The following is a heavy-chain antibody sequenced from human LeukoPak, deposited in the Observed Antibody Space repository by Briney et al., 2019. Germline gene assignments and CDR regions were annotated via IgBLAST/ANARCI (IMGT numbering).Heavy chain of an antibody. Sequence: SETLSLTCAVSGYSISSGYYWGWIRQPPGKGLEWIGSIYHGGNTYYNPSLKSRVTISVDTSKNQFSLKLSSVTAADTAIYYCANTATYSYCYMDVWGKGTTVTVSS. CDR2: IYHGGNT. J-gene: IGHJ6*03. CDR1: GYSISSGYY. V-gene: IGHV4-38-2*01. CDR3: ANTATYSYCYMDV.